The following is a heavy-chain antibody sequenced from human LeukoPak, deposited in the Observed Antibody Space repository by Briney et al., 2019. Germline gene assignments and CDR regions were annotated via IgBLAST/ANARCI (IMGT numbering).Heavy chain of an antibody. D-gene: IGHD6-13*01. CDR2: IYPGDSDT. CDR3: ARDVGLAAAGTSDFQH. Sequence: KTGESLKISCKGSGYSFTCYWIGWVRQMPGKGLEWMGIIYPGDSDTRYSPSFQGQVTISADKSISTAYLQWSSLKASDTAMYYCARDVGLAAAGTSDFQHWGQGTLVTVSS. CDR1: GYSFTCYW. J-gene: IGHJ1*01. V-gene: IGHV5-51*01.